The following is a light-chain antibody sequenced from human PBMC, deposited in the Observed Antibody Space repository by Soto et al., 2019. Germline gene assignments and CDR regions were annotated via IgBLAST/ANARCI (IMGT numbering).Light chain of an antibody. Sequence: QPVLTQPPSVSAAPGQKVTISCSGSSSNIGNNYVSWYQQLPGTAPKLLVYDDDERPSGIPDRFSGSKSGTSATLGITGLQTDDEADYYCGTWDSSLSAVVFGGGTKLTVL. CDR2: DDD. CDR1: SSNIGNNY. J-gene: IGLJ3*02. V-gene: IGLV1-51*01. CDR3: GTWDSSLSAVV.